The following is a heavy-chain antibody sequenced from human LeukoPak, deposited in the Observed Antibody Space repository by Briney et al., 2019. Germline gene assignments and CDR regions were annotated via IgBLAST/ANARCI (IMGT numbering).Heavy chain of an antibody. J-gene: IGHJ4*02. D-gene: IGHD3-9*01. V-gene: IGHV1-8*01. CDR2: MNPKSGNT. CDR3: ARPRDYTGYYQYYFDY. CDR1: GYTFTSYD. Sequence: ASVKVSCKASGYTFTSYDINWVRQATGQGLEWMGWMNPKSGNTDYAQKFQGRVTMTRNTSINTAYMELSNLRSEDTAVYYCARPRDYTGYYQYYFDYWGQGTLVTVSS.